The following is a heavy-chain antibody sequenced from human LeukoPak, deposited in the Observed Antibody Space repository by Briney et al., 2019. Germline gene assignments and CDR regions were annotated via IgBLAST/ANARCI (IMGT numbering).Heavy chain of an antibody. D-gene: IGHD3-10*01. J-gene: IGHJ4*02. Sequence: ASVKVSCKASGYTFTSYGISWVRQAPGQGLEWMGWISAYNGNTNYAQKLQGRVTMTTDTSTSTAYMELRSLRSDDTAVYYCARALLWFGECYFDYWGQGTLVTVSS. CDR1: GYTFTSYG. CDR3: ARALLWFGECYFDY. V-gene: IGHV1-18*04. CDR2: ISAYNGNT.